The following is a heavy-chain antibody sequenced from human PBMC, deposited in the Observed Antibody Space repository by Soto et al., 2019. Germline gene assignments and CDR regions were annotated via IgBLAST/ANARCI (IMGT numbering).Heavy chain of an antibody. J-gene: IGHJ4*02. V-gene: IGHV3-23*01. Sequence: EVQLLESGGGLVQPGGSLRLSCAASGFTFSNYAMSWVRQAPGKGLEWVSSISGSGGSTYYADSVKGRFTVSRDNSKNTVYLQMNSLRNEDTAVYYCAKEATMSAIHLDYWGQGTLVTVSS. CDR3: AKEATMSAIHLDY. D-gene: IGHD3-3*01. CDR1: GFTFSNYA. CDR2: ISGSGGST.